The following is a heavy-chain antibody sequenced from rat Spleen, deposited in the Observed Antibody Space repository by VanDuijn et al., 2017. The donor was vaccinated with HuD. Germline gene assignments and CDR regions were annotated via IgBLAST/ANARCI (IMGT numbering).Heavy chain of an antibody. CDR3: ARDRTGPFDY. CDR1: GFSLTNYN. D-gene: IGHD4-2*01. J-gene: IGHJ2*01. Sequence: QVQLKESGPGLVQPSQTLSLTCTVSGFSLTNYNVHWVRQTSGKGLEWMGIIWTSGTTDYNSALKSRLTISRDTSNSQVFLKMSSLQIEDIATYFCARDRTGPFDYWGQGVKVTVSS. V-gene: IGHV2-30*01. CDR2: IWTSGTT.